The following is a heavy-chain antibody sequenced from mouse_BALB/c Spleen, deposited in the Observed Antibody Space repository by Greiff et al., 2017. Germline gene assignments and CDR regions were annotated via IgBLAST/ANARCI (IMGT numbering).Heavy chain of an antibody. CDR3: ARQRGYYDYDRAYAMDY. CDR2: ISSGGSYT. V-gene: IGHV5-6*02. D-gene: IGHD2-4*01. J-gene: IGHJ4*01. Sequence: DVMLVESGGDLVKPGGSLKLSCAASGFTFSSYGMSWVRQTPDKRLEWVATISSGGSYTYYPDSVKGRFTISRDNAKNTLYLQMSSLKSEDTAMYYCARQRGYYDYDRAYAMDYWGQGTSVTVSS. CDR1: GFTFSSYG.